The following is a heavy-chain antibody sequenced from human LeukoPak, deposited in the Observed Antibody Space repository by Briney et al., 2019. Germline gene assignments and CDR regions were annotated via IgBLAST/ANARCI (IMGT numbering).Heavy chain of an antibody. CDR1: GGSISSYY. CDR3: ARESRVDDAFDI. D-gene: IGHD2-2*01. V-gene: IGHV4-39*07. CDR2: IYYSGST. Sequence: SETLSLTCTVSGGSISSYYWGWIRQPPGKGLEWIGSIYYSGSTYYNPSLKSRVTISVDTSKNQFSLKLSSVTAADTAVYYCARESRVDDAFDIWGQGTMVTVSS. J-gene: IGHJ3*02.